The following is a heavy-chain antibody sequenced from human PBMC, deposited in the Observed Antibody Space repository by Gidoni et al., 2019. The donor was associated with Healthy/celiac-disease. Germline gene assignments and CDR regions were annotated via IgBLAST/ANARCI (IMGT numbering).Heavy chain of an antibody. D-gene: IGHD3-22*01. Sequence: VQLVESGGGLVQPGGSLRLSCAAAGFTFRRNWMSWVRQAPGKGLEWVANIKQDGSEKYYVDSVKGRFTISRDNAKNSLYLQMNSLRAEDTAVYYCARGAYYYDSSGYPNDYWGQGTLVTVSS. J-gene: IGHJ4*02. CDR2: IKQDGSEK. V-gene: IGHV3-7*04. CDR1: GFTFRRNW. CDR3: ARGAYYYDSSGYPNDY.